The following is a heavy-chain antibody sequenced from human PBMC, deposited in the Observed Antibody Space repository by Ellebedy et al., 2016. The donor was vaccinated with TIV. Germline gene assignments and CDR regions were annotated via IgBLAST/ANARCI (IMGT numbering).Heavy chain of an antibody. CDR1: GGSINSDY. CDR2: ISDSGFT. Sequence: SETLSLTCSVSGGSINSDYWSWIRQPPGKGLEWIAFISDSGFTRSNPSLKSRVAISVDMSKHQLSLRLSSVTAADTAFYYCARDMGEGYFDYWGQGILVTVSS. J-gene: IGHJ4*03. V-gene: IGHV4-59*01. CDR3: ARDMGEGYFDY. D-gene: IGHD3-16*01.